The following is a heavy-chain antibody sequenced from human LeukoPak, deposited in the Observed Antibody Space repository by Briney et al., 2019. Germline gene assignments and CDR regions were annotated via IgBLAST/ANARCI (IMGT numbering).Heavy chain of an antibody. CDR1: GGSFSGYY. Sequence: PSETLSLTCAVYGGSFSGYYWSWIRQPPGKGLEWIGEINHSGSTNYNPSLKSRVTTSVDTSKNQFSLKLSSVTAADTAVYYCARGGRGYSYGRIFDYWGQGTLVTVSS. CDR3: ARGGRGYSYGRIFDY. D-gene: IGHD5-18*01. J-gene: IGHJ4*02. CDR2: INHSGST. V-gene: IGHV4-34*01.